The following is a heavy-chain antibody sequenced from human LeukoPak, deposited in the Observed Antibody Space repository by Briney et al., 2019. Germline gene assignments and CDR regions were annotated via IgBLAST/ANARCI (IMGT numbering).Heavy chain of an antibody. CDR3: VKPGVAIVATSYYFDY. V-gene: IGHV3-64D*06. D-gene: IGHD5-12*01. CDR1: GFTFSSYE. CDR2: ISSNGGNT. Sequence: SGGSLRLSCSASGFTFSSYEMHWVRQAPGKGLEYVSGISSNGGNTYYADSVKGRFTISRDNSKNTLYLQMSSLRAEDTAVYYCVKPGVAIVATSYYFDYWGQGTVVTVSS. J-gene: IGHJ4*02.